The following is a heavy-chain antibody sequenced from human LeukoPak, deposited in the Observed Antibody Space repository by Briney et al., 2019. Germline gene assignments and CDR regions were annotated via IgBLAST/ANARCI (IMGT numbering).Heavy chain of an antibody. V-gene: IGHV3-74*01. CDR3: ARDLREADIFEY. J-gene: IGHJ4*02. CDR2: ITGDEGST. D-gene: IGHD1-26*01. CDR1: GFTFSNYY. Sequence: PGGSLRLSCAASGFTFSNYYMHWVRQAPGKGRVWVSRITGDEGSTTYADSVKGRFTISRDNAKNTLYLQMNSLRAEDTAVYYCARDLREADIFEYWGQGIVVTVSS.